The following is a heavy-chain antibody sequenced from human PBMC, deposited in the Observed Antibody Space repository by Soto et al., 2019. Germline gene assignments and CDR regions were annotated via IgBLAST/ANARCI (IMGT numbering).Heavy chain of an antibody. CDR1: GYTFTGYY. CDR3: ARDRSTIAAARGLFDY. D-gene: IGHD6-13*01. J-gene: IGHJ4*02. V-gene: IGHV1-2*04. Sequence: ASVKVSCKASGYTFTGYYMHWVRQAPGQGPEWMGWINPNSGGTNYAQKFQGWVTMTRDTSISTAYMELSRLRSDDTAVYYCARDRSTIAAARGLFDYWGQGTLVTVSS. CDR2: INPNSGGT.